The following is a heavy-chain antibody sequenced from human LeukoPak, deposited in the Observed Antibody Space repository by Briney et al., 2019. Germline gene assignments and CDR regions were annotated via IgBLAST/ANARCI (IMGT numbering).Heavy chain of an antibody. V-gene: IGHV1-8*01. CDR1: GYTFTSYD. CDR2: MNPNSGNT. CDR3: ARSSGYSYGYGYYFDY. D-gene: IGHD5-18*01. J-gene: IGHJ4*02. Sequence: ASVKVSCKGSGYTFTSYDINWVRQATGQGLEWMGWMNPNSGNTGYAQKFQGRVTMTRNTSISTAYMELSSLRSEDTAVYYCARSSGYSYGYGYYFDYWGQGTLVTVSS.